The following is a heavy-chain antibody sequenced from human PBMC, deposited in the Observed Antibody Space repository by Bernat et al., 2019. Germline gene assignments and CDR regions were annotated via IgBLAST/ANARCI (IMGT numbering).Heavy chain of an antibody. J-gene: IGHJ6*02. Sequence: QVQLVQSGAEVKKPGASVKVSCKASGYTITSNGISWVRQAPGHGLEWMGWISGYNGKTNYAQKLQGRVTMTTDTSTSTAYMELRSLRSDDTAVYYCARDGTAGAAGTFDYYGMDVWGQGTTVTVSS. CDR1: GYTITSNG. V-gene: IGHV1-18*01. D-gene: IGHD6-13*01. CDR2: ISGYNGKT. CDR3: ARDGTAGAAGTFDYYGMDV.